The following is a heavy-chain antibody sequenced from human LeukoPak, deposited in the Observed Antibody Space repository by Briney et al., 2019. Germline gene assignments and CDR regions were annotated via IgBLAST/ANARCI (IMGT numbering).Heavy chain of an antibody. CDR3: ATFDQDWCTFHY. CDR2: IKPNSGDT. J-gene: IGHJ4*01. D-gene: IGHD2-8*01. Sequence: ASVEVSCKASGYSFTDYYIHWVRQAPGQGLEWMGWIKPNSGDTNYVGKFQGRVTMTRDTSISTAYLELSRLRSDDTAVYYCATFDQDWCTFHYWGQGTLVTVSS. CDR1: GYSFTDYY. V-gene: IGHV1-2*02.